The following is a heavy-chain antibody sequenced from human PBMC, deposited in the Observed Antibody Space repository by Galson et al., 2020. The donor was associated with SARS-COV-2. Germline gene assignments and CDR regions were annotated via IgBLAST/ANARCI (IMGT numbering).Heavy chain of an antibody. CDR1: GGSISTTSYF. CDR2: IYYSGTT. J-gene: IGHJ2*01. CDR3: ARRGSTVTTQHVDV. Sequence: SETLSLTCTVSGGSISTTSYFWGWIRQPPGKGLEWIGTIYYSGTTYYNPSLRSRVTISVDTSTNQFSLKLNSVTAADTAVYYCARRGSTVTTQHVDVWGRGSLVTGAS. D-gene: IGHD4-17*01. V-gene: IGHV4-39*01.